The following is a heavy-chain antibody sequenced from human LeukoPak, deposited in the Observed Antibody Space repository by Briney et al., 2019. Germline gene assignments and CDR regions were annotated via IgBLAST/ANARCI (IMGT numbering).Heavy chain of an antibody. J-gene: IGHJ5*02. CDR2: IYYSGST. Sequence: PSETLSLTCTVSGGSISSSSYYWGWIRQPPGEGLEWIGSIYYSGSTYYNPSLKSRVTISVDTSKNQFSLKLSSVTAADTAVYYCARGCYDFWSGYPTRGGWFDPWGQGTLVTVSS. CDR3: ARGCYDFWSGYPTRGGWFDP. V-gene: IGHV4-39*01. D-gene: IGHD3-3*01. CDR1: GGSISSSSYY.